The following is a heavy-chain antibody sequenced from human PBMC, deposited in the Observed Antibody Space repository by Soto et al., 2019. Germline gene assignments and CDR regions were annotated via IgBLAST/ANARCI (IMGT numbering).Heavy chain of an antibody. V-gene: IGHV3-15*01. CDR1: GFTFSNAW. Sequence: GGSLRLSCAASGFTFSNAWMSWVRQAPGKGLEWAGRIKSKTDGGTTDYAAPVKGRFTISRDDSKNTLYLQMNSLKTEDTAVYYCTTDGFYSSTYYDILTGHFAYWGQGTLVTVAS. CDR3: TTDGFYSSTYYDILTGHFAY. D-gene: IGHD3-9*01. CDR2: IKSKTDGGTT. J-gene: IGHJ4*02.